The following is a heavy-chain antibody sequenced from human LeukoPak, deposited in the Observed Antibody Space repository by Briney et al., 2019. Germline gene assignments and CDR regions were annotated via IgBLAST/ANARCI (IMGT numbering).Heavy chain of an antibody. CDR3: ATGHSSGWCDY. CDR1: RGSVSSDY. Sequence: PSETLSLTCTVSRGSVSSDYWSWIRQSPGKGLEWIGYIFYPTTTNYNPSLRSRVTMSLDTSNNQFSLDLTSVTGADTAVYFCATGHSSGWCDYWGQGTLVAVSS. J-gene: IGHJ4*02. D-gene: IGHD6-19*01. CDR2: IFYPTTT. V-gene: IGHV4-59*02.